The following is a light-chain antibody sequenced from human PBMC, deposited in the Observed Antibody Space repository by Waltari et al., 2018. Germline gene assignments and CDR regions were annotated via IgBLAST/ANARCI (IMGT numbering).Light chain of an antibody. CDR3: QQYNDYPLT. J-gene: IGKJ4*01. Sequence: EIVLTQSPATLSLSPGERATLSCRASQSVSSYLAWYQQKPGQAPRLLIYDASNRATGIPARFSGSGSGTDFTLTISSLEPEDLATYYCQQYNDYPLTFGGGTRVEIK. CDR1: QSVSSY. V-gene: IGKV3-11*01. CDR2: DAS.